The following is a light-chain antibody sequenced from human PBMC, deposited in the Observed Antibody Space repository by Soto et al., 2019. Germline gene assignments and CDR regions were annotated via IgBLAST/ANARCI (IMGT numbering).Light chain of an antibody. V-gene: IGKV1-39*01. J-gene: IGKJ1*01. Sequence: DLQMTQSPSSLSASVGDRVTITCRASQGISTYLNWYHQKPGKAPKLLIYAASSLQSGVPSRFSGSGSETDFTLTISSLQPEDFATYSCQQSYSTTWTFGQGTKVDI. CDR2: AAS. CDR3: QQSYSTTWT. CDR1: QGISTY.